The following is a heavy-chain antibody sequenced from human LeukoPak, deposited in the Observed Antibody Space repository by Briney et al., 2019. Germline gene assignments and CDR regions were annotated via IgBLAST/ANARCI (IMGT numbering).Heavy chain of an antibody. D-gene: IGHD5-18*01. CDR2: ISSSSSYI. CDR1: GFTFSSYS. J-gene: IGHJ5*02. Sequence: SGGSLRLSCAASGFTFSSYSMNWVRQAPGKGLEWVSSISSSSSYIYYADSVKGRFTISRDNAKNSLYLQMNSLRAEDTAVYYCASLGDVDTAMATPPNWFDPWGRGTLVTVSS. CDR3: ASLGDVDTAMATPPNWFDP. V-gene: IGHV3-21*01.